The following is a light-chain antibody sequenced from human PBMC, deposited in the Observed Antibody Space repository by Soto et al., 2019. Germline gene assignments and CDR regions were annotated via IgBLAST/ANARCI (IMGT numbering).Light chain of an antibody. CDR2: DVT. J-gene: IGLJ2*01. Sequence: QSVLTQPASVSGSPGQSITISCTGTSNDIGAYNYVSWYQQHPGKVPKLLIYDVTNRPSGVSDRFSGSKSGRTASLTISGLQPEDEADYYCASYTSISAVVFGGGTKLTVL. CDR1: SNDIGAYNY. CDR3: ASYTSISAVV. V-gene: IGLV2-14*03.